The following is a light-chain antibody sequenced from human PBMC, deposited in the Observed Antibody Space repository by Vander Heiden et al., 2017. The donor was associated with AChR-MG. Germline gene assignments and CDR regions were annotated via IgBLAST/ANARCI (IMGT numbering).Light chain of an antibody. CDR3: MQTLQAPLT. J-gene: IGKJ2*01. CDR2: LGS. CDR1: QSLLYSNGYNY. Sequence: DFVMTQSPLSLPVTPGEPATISCRCSQSLLYSNGYNYLDWYLQKPGQSPQILIYLGSNRAPGVPDRFSGSGSGTDFTLKISRVEAEDVGFYYCMQTLQAPLTFGQGTKLEI. V-gene: IGKV2-28*01.